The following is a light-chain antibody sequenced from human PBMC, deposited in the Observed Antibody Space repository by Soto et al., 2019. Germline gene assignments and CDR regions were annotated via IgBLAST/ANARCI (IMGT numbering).Light chain of an antibody. CDR2: EVT. J-gene: IGLJ3*02. V-gene: IGLV2-14*01. CDR1: SSDVGGYNY. Sequence: QSALTQPASVSGSPGQSIAISCTGTSSDVGGYNYVSWYQQHPGKAPKVLIYEVTNRPSGVSDRFSGSKSGNTASLSISGLQAEDEADYYCSSFTSSHTWVFGRGTKLTVL. CDR3: SSFTSSHTWV.